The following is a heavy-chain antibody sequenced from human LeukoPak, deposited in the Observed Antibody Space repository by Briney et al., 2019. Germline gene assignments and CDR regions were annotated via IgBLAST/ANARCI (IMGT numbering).Heavy chain of an antibody. Sequence: GASVKVSCKASGYTFTGYYMHWVRQAPGQGLEWMGWINPTSGGTNYAQKFQGRVTMTRDTSISTAYMELSRLRSDDTAVYYCAKVGTGPLDAFDIWGQGTMVTVSS. V-gene: IGHV1-2*02. CDR1: GYTFTGYY. CDR3: AKVGTGPLDAFDI. D-gene: IGHD6-13*01. J-gene: IGHJ3*02. CDR2: INPTSGGT.